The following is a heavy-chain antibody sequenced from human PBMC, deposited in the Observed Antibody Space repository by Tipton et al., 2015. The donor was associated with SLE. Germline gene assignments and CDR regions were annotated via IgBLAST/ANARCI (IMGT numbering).Heavy chain of an antibody. J-gene: IGHJ4*02. V-gene: IGHV4-59*11. CDR2: IYYSGST. Sequence: LRLSCTVSGGSISSHYWSWIRQPPGKGLEWIGYIYYSGSTNYNPSLKSRVTISVDTSKNQFSLKLSSVTAADTAVYYCARGGPAYYDSSGYYSHFDYWGQGTLVTVSS. CDR3: ARGGPAYYDSSGYYSHFDY. CDR1: GGSISSHY. D-gene: IGHD3-22*01.